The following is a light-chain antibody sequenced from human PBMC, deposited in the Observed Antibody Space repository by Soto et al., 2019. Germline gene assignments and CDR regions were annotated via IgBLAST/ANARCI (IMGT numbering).Light chain of an antibody. CDR1: QSISNW. J-gene: IGKJ2*01. V-gene: IGKV1-5*03. CDR2: KAS. Sequence: DIQMTQSPSTLSASIGDRVTITCRASQSISNWLAWYQQKPGKAPKVLIYKASSLESGVPSTFSGSGSGTEFTLTISSLQPDDFAIYFCQQYNSYPYTFDQGTKLQIK. CDR3: QQYNSYPYT.